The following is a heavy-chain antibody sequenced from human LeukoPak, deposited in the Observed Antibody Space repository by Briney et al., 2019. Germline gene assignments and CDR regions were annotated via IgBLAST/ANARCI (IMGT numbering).Heavy chain of an antibody. D-gene: IGHD2/OR15-2a*01. CDR3: AKDHDHENQWFDP. CDR2: INKNGGET. CDR1: GFTFSSYV. Sequence: GESLGLSCAASGFTFSSYVMSWGRQAPGKGLEWVSTINKNGGETYYADSVKGRFTISRDNSRNTLYLQMNSLRAEDTAVYYCAKDHDHENQWFDPWGQGTLVTVSS. J-gene: IGHJ5*02. V-gene: IGHV3-23*01.